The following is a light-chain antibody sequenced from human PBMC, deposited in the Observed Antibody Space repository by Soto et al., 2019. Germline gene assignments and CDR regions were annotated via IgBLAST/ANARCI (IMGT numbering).Light chain of an antibody. CDR1: SSDVGGYNY. CDR2: EVS. J-gene: IGLJ2*01. Sequence: QSALTQPASVSGSPGQSITISCTGTSSDVGGYNYVSWYQQHPGKAPKLMIYEVSYRPSGVSNRFSGSTSGNTSSLTISGLQAEDEADYYCSSYAHSSTVVFGGGTKLTVL. V-gene: IGLV2-14*01. CDR3: SSYAHSSTVV.